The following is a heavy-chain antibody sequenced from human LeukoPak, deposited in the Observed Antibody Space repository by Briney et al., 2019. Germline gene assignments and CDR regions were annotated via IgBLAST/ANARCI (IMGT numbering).Heavy chain of an antibody. D-gene: IGHD3-10*02. J-gene: IGHJ3*02. V-gene: IGHV4-30-2*01. CDR2: IYHSGST. CDR1: GGSISSGGYS. Sequence: SETLSLTCAVPGGSISSGGYSWSWIRQPPGKGLEWIGYIYHSGSTYYNPSLKSRVTISVDRSKNQFSLKLSSVTAADTAVYYCARVWGFSYYVGAFDIWGQGTMVTVSS. CDR3: ARVWGFSYYVGAFDI.